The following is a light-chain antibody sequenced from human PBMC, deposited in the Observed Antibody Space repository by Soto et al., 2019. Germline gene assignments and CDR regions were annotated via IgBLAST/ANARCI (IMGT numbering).Light chain of an antibody. V-gene: IGKV3-20*01. CDR3: KQYGSSPPYT. CDR1: QSVSSSY. J-gene: IGKJ2*01. CDR2: GAS. Sequence: EIVLTQSPGTLSLSPGERATLSCRASQSVSSSYLAWYQQKPGQAPRLLIYGASSRATGIPDRFSGSGSGTDFTITISRLEPEDFAVYYCKQYGSSPPYTFGQGTKLEI.